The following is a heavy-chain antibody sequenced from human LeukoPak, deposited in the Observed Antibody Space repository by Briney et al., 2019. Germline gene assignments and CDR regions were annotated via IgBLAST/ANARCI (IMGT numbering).Heavy chain of an antibody. D-gene: IGHD2-2*01. CDR3: ARCKAGECSSTSCPKGYFDY. CDR2: INHSGST. Sequence: PSETLSLTCAVYGGSFSGYYWSWLRQPPGKGLEWIGEINHSGSTNYNPSLTSRVTISVDTSKNQYSLKLSSVTAADTAVYYCARCKAGECSSTSCPKGYFDYWGQGTLVTVSS. J-gene: IGHJ4*02. CDR1: GGSFSGYY. V-gene: IGHV4-34*01.